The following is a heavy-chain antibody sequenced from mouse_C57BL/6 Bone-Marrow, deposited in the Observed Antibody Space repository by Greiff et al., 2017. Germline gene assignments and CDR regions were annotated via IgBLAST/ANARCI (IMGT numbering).Heavy chain of an antibody. J-gene: IGHJ2*01. CDR2: ISDGGSYT. Sequence: EVKLVESGGGLVKPGGSLKLSCAASGFTFSSYAMSWVRQTPEKRLEWVATISDGGSYTYYPDNVKGRFTISRDNAKNNLYLQMSHLKSEDTAMYDCARGRYSNFYFDYWGQGTTLTVSS. V-gene: IGHV5-4*03. CDR3: ARGRYSNFYFDY. CDR1: GFTFSSYA. D-gene: IGHD2-5*01.